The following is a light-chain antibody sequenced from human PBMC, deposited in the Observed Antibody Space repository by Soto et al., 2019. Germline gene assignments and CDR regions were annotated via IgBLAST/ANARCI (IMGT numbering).Light chain of an antibody. CDR3: TSHAGSNNYV. CDR2: EVS. Sequence: QSALTQPASVSGSPGQSITISCTGTSSDVGTYNFVSWYQHHPGKAPKLIISEVSKRPSGVPDRFSGSKSGNTASLTVSGLQAEDEADYYCTSHAGSNNYVFGTGTKLTVL. CDR1: SSDVGTYNF. J-gene: IGLJ1*01. V-gene: IGLV2-8*01.